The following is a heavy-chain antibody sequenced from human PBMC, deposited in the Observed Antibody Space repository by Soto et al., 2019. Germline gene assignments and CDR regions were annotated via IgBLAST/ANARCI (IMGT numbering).Heavy chain of an antibody. CDR1: GGSISSGGYY. Sequence: TLSLTFTVSGGSISSGGYYWSWIRQRPGKGLGWIAYIYYDGSTYYNPSLKSRVTISRDTSKNHFSLKLTSVNAADTAVYFCARDDGALAVSQWGQGSLVTVSS. D-gene: IGHD1-26*01. CDR3: ARDDGALAVSQ. CDR2: IYYDGST. J-gene: IGHJ4*02. V-gene: IGHV4-31*03.